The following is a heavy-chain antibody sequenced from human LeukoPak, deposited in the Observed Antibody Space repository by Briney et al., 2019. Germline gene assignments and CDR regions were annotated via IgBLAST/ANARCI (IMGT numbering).Heavy chain of an antibody. J-gene: IGHJ4*01. CDR2: ISSGTTT. V-gene: IGHV3-11*01. CDR3: ARRAESGRYFDY. CDR1: GFTFSDYY. Sequence: PGGSLRLSCAASGFTFSDYYMTWIRQAPVKGLEWVSYISSGTTTYYADSVKGRFTISRDNAGNSLYLHMSSLRAEDTAVYYCARRAESGRYFDYWGQGTPVTVSS. D-gene: IGHD2-15*01.